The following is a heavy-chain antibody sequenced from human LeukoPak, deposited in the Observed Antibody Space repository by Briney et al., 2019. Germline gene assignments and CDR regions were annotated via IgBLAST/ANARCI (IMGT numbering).Heavy chain of an antibody. V-gene: IGHV3-30*18. Sequence: GRSLRLSCSASGFTFSSYGMHWVRQAPGKGLEWVAVISYDGSSKYYAESVKGRFTISRENSKNTLYLQMNSLRAEDTAVYYCAKGGLAVVAASGVDYWGQGTLVTVSS. J-gene: IGHJ4*02. CDR3: AKGGLAVVAASGVDY. CDR2: ISYDGSSK. CDR1: GFTFSSYG. D-gene: IGHD2-15*01.